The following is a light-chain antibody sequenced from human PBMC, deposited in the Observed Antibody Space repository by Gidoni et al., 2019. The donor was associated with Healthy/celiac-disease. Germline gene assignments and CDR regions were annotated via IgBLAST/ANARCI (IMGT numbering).Light chain of an antibody. CDR3: QRFNNWPYT. Sequence: EIVMPQSPATLSVSTGERATLSCRASQSVSSNLAWYQQKPGQAPRLLIYGASTRGTGIPARFSGSGSGTEFTLTISSLQSEDFAVYYCQRFNNWPYTFGQGTKLDIK. J-gene: IGKJ2*01. V-gene: IGKV3-15*01. CDR2: GAS. CDR1: QSVSSN.